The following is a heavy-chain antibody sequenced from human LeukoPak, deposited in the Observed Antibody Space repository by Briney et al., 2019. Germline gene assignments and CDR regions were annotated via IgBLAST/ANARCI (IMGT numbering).Heavy chain of an antibody. V-gene: IGHV4-39*07. CDR3: ARDRYYYDSSGYLLFDY. Sequence: SETLSLTCTVSGGSISSSSYYWGWIRQPPGKGLEWIGEINHSGSTNYNPSLKSRVTISVDTSKNQFSLKLSSVTAADTAVYYCARDRYYYDSSGYLLFDYWGQGTLVTVSS. J-gene: IGHJ4*02. CDR2: INHSGST. CDR1: GGSISSSSYY. D-gene: IGHD3-22*01.